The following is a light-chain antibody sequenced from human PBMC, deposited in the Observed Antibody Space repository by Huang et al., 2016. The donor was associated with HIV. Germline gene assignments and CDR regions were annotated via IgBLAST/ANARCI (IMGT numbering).Light chain of an antibody. J-gene: IGKJ4*01. CDR1: QSIGDN. CDR2: DAA. Sequence: IVLTQSPATLSFFPGQRVTLSCMASQSIGDNLAWYQHKPGQSPKLLLYDAAHRGTGIPDRFSGGGSGTDFTLTISSLEPEDFAVYYCQQRSDWLSFGGGTRV. V-gene: IGKV3-11*01. CDR3: QQRSDWLS.